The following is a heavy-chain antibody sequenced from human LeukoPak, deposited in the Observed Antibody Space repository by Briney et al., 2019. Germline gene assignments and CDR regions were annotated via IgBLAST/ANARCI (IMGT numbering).Heavy chain of an antibody. CDR1: GGSFSGYY. D-gene: IGHD2-8*01. CDR2: INHSGST. Sequence: HSETLSLTCAVYGGSFSGYYWSWIRQPPGKGLEWIGEINHSGSTNYNPSLKSRVTISVDTSKNQFSLKLHSVTAADTAVYYCARGRGNGGYCTNGVCSRSFPGYFDYWGQGTLVTVSS. V-gene: IGHV4-34*01. CDR3: ARGRGNGGYCTNGVCSRSFPGYFDY. J-gene: IGHJ4*02.